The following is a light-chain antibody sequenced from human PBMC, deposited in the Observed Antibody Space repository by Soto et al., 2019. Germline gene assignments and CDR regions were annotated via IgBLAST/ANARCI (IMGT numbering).Light chain of an antibody. J-gene: IGLJ1*01. Sequence: QSALTQPASVSGSPGQSITISCTGTSSDVGGYNAVSWYQQRPGRAPKLVIYDVSNRPSGISDRFSGSKSGNTASLTISGLQAEDEADYYCSSYKSSNTRYVFGTGTKVTVL. CDR2: DVS. CDR3: SSYKSSNTRYV. V-gene: IGLV2-14*01. CDR1: SSDVGGYNA.